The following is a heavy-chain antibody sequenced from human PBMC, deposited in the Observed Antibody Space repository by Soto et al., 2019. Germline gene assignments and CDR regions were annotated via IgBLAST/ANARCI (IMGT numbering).Heavy chain of an antibody. J-gene: IGHJ6*02. CDR3: ARVVDYYDPYYYYGMDV. CDR2: ISSSSSYI. D-gene: IGHD3-22*01. V-gene: IGHV3-21*01. Sequence: EVQLVESGGGLVKPGGSLRLSCAAYGFTFTSYSMNWVSQAPVKGLEWVSSISSSSSYIYYADSVKGRFTISRDNAKNSLYLQMNSLRAEDTAVYYCARVVDYYDPYYYYGMDVWGQGTTVTVSS. CDR1: GFTFTSYS.